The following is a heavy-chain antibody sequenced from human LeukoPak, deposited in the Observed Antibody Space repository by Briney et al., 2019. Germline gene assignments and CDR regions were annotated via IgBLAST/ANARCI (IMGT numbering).Heavy chain of an antibody. CDR2: IGISSGNT. V-gene: IGHV3-48*01. D-gene: IGHD5-24*01. CDR3: ARDYKYAFDN. CDR1: GFTFSAYS. J-gene: IGHJ4*02. Sequence: GGSLRLSCAASGFTFSAYSMNWVRQAPGKGLEWISYIGISSGNTKYADSVKGRFTVSGDKAKNSLYLQMNSLRVEDTAVYYCARDYKYAFDNWGQGTLVTVSS.